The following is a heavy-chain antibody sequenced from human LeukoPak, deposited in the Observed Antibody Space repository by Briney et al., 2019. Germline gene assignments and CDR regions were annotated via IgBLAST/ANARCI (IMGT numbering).Heavy chain of an antibody. CDR3: ARESLTWLQSRTSWFDP. J-gene: IGHJ5*02. D-gene: IGHD5-24*01. CDR1: GGSISSYY. V-gene: IGHV4-59*12. Sequence: ASETLSLTCTVSGGSISSYYWSWIRQPPGKGLEWIGCIYSSGSTNYNPSLKSRVTISVDSSKNQFSLRLSSVTAADTAVYYCARESLTWLQSRTSWFDPWGQGTLVTVSS. CDR2: IYSSGST.